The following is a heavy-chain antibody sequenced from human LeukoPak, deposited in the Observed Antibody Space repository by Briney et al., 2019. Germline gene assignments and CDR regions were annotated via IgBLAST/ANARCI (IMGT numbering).Heavy chain of an antibody. CDR1: GGSFSGYY. V-gene: IGHV4-34*01. Sequence: PSETLTLTCAVYGGSFSGYYWSWIRQPPGKGLEWIGEINHSGSTNYNPSLKSRVTISVDTSKNQFSLKLSSVTAADTAVYYCARGKGHYVGKNYFDYWGQGTRHTLSS. J-gene: IGHJ4*02. CDR2: INHSGST. CDR3: ARGKGHYVGKNYFDY. D-gene: IGHD3-16*01.